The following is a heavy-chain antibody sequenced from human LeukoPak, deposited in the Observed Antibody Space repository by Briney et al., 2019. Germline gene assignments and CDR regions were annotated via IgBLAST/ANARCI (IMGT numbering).Heavy chain of an antibody. Sequence: SVKVSCKASGGTFSSYAISWVRQAPGQGLEWMGRIIPIFGTANYAQKFQGRVTITTDESTSTAYMELSSLRSEDTAVYYCARNTYYYDSSGYYLDYWGQGTLVTVSS. D-gene: IGHD3-22*01. J-gene: IGHJ4*02. CDR3: ARNTYYYDSSGYYLDY. CDR1: GGTFSSYA. V-gene: IGHV1-69*05. CDR2: IIPIFGTA.